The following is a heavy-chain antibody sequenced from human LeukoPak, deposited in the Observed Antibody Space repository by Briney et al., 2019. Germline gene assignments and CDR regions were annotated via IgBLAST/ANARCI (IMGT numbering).Heavy chain of an antibody. CDR3: ARDPIGGSGSYYNVNWFDP. J-gene: IGHJ5*02. CDR1: GYTFTGYY. V-gene: IGHV1-2*02. Sequence: GASVKVSCKASGYTFTGYYMHWVRQAPGQGLEWMGWINPNSGGTNYAQKFQGRVTMTRDTSISTAYMELSRLRSDDTAVYYCARDPIGGSGSYYNVNWFDPWGQGTLVTVSS. CDR2: INPNSGGT. D-gene: IGHD3-10*01.